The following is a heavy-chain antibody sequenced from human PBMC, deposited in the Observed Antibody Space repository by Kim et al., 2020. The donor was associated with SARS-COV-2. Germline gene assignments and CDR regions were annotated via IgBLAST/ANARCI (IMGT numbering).Heavy chain of an antibody. V-gene: IGHV3-49*02. CDR3: TRDVDYYDILTGYITLDY. D-gene: IGHD3-9*01. Sequence: KGRLTISRDDSKSIAYLQMNSLKTEDTAVYYCTRDVDYYDILTGYITLDYWGQGTLVTVSS. J-gene: IGHJ4*02.